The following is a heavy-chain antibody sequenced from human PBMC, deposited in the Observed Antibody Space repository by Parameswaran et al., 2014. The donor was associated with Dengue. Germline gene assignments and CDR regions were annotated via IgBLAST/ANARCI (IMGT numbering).Heavy chain of an antibody. J-gene: IGHJ1*01. D-gene: IGHD6-6*01. Sequence: WVRQAPGQGPEWLGWMNANTGGTHYGQKFQGSVTMTRDTSISTAYMELSRLRSEDTAVYYCVRESRIAARSMVWYFQDWGQGSLVTVSS. CDR2: MNANTGGT. CDR3: VRESRIAARSMVWYFQD. V-gene: IGHV1-2*04.